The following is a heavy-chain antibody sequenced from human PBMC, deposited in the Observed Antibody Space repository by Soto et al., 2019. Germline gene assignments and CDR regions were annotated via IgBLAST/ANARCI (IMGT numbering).Heavy chain of an antibody. J-gene: IGHJ5*02. CDR3: ARDGDSEAGVWRGTVDGGRFDH. V-gene: IGHV1-69*12. D-gene: IGHD2-21*01. CDR1: GGTFGNYA. CDR2: IVPLFGTA. Sequence: QVQLVQSGAEVKKPGSSVNVSCKTSGGTFGNYAVAWVRQAPGQGLEWLGGIVPLFGTANYAQKCQGMLTITADDSTNTANMELRSLKSADTAVYYCARDGDSEAGVWRGTVDGGRFDHWGQGSLVTVSS.